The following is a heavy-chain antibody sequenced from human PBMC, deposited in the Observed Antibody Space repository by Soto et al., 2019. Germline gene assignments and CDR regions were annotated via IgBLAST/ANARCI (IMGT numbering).Heavy chain of an antibody. Sequence: QVQLQQWGAGLLKPSETLSLTCAVYGGSFSGYYWSWIRQPPGKGLEWIGEINHSGSTNYNPSLKSRVTTSVETSTNQCSLKLSSVTAADTAVYYCARGFSKWRFDYWCQGTLVTVSS. CDR2: INHSGST. CDR1: GGSFSGYY. D-gene: IGHD2-8*01. V-gene: IGHV4-34*01. J-gene: IGHJ4*02. CDR3: ARGFSKWRFDY.